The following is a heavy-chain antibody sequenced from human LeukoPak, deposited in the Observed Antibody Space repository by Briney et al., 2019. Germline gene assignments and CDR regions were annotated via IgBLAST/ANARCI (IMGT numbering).Heavy chain of an antibody. J-gene: IGHJ1*01. CDR3: ARDGSYDYSNYGYFHH. V-gene: IGHV4-34*01. Sequence: SETLSLTCAVYGGSFSGYYWSWIRQPPGKGLEWVGEINHSGSTSYNPSLKSRVTISVDTSKNHFSLKLSSVTAADTAVYYCARDGSYDYSNYGYFHHWGQGTLVTVSS. CDR1: GGSFSGYY. D-gene: IGHD4-11*01. CDR2: INHSGST.